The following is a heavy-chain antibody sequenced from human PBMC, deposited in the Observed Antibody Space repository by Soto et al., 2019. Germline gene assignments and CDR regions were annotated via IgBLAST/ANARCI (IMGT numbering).Heavy chain of an antibody. V-gene: IGHV3-33*01. Sequence: GGSLRLSCAASGFTFSSYGMHWVRQAPGKGLEWVAVIWYDGSNKYYADSVKGRFTISRDNSKKTLYLQMNSLRAEDTAVYYCATDLRATVTGYYFDSWRQGTLVTVSS. CDR2: IWYDGSNK. J-gene: IGHJ4*02. D-gene: IGHD4-17*01. CDR1: GFTFSSYG. CDR3: ATDLRATVTGYYFDS.